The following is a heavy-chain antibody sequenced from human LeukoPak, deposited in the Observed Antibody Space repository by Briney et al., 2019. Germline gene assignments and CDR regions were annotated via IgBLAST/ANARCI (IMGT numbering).Heavy chain of an antibody. J-gene: IGHJ1*01. V-gene: IGHV3-23*01. Sequence: GGSLRLSCATSGFIFSSYAMSWVRQAPGRGLEWVSSISGSGGSIYYADSVRGRFTISRDNSMNTLHLQMNSLRAEDTAVYYCASVPFVVIIGEYFQHWGQGTLVTVSS. CDR3: ASVPFVVIIGEYFQH. CDR1: GFIFSSYA. D-gene: IGHD3-22*01. CDR2: ISGSGGSI.